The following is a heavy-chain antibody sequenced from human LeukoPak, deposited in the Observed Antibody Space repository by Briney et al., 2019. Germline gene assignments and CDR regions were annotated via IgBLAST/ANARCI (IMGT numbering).Heavy chain of an antibody. D-gene: IGHD5-12*01. CDR1: GGTFISYA. Sequence: ASVKVSCKASGGTFISYAISRVRQAPGQGLEWMGGIIPILGTANYAQKFQGRVTITADESTSTAYMELSSLRSEDTAVYYCARDRGYSGYDLVAFDIWGQGTMVTVSS. J-gene: IGHJ3*02. CDR3: ARDRGYSGYDLVAFDI. CDR2: IIPILGTA. V-gene: IGHV1-69*13.